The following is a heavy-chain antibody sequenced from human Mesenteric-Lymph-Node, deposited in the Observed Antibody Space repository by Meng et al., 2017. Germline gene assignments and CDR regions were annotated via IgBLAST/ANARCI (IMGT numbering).Heavy chain of an antibody. D-gene: IGHD3-10*01. Sequence: ASVKVSCKASGYTFTTYYMHWVRQAPGQGLEWMGWINANGGGTSYAQKFQGRVTMTRDTSISTAYMELSWLRSDDTAVYYCAREGLRSASYWDPYYYYGLDVWGQGTTVTVSS. CDR1: GYTFTTYY. CDR2: INANGGGT. V-gene: IGHV1-2*02. J-gene: IGHJ6*02. CDR3: AREGLRSASYWDPYYYYGLDV.